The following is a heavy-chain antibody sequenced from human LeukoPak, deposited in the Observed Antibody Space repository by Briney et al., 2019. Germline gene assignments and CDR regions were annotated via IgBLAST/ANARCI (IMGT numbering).Heavy chain of an antibody. J-gene: IGHJ4*02. CDR3: ARDPGGGAAAFDY. V-gene: IGHV3-21*01. D-gene: IGHD6-13*01. CDR1: GFTFSSYS. CDR2: ISSSSSYI. Sequence: GGSLRLSCAASGFTFSSYSMNWVRQAPGKGLEWVSSISSSSSYIYYADSVKGRFTISRDNAKNSLYLQMNSLRAEDTAVYYGARDPGGGAAAFDYWGQGTLVTVSS.